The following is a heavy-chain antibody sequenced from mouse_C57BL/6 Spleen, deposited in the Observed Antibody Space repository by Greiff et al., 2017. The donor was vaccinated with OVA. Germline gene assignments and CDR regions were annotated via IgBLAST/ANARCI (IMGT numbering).Heavy chain of an antibody. CDR2: IWSGGST. Sequence: VKLMESGPGLVQPSQSLSITCTASGFSLPSYGVHWVRQSPGKGLEWLGVIWSGGSTDYNAAFISRLSISKDNSKSQVFFKMNRLQADDTAIYYCAREEGTGYYAMDYWGQGTSVTVSS. J-gene: IGHJ4*01. CDR3: AREEGTGYYAMDY. CDR1: GFSLPSYG. D-gene: IGHD3-3*01. V-gene: IGHV2-2*01.